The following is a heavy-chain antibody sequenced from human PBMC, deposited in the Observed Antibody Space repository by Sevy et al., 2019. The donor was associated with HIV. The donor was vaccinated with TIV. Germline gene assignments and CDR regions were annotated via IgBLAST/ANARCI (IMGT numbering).Heavy chain of an antibody. CDR3: ARGYCSSTSCYGYTYYYYGMDV. V-gene: IGHV1-69*13. Sequence: ASVKVSCKASGGTFGSYAISWVRQAPGQGLEWMGGMIPLFGTANCAQKFQGRVTITADESTSPAYMELGSLRSEDTAVYYCARGYCSSTSCYGYTYYYYGMDVWGQGTTVTVSS. J-gene: IGHJ6*02. CDR2: MIPLFGTA. CDR1: GGTFGSYA. D-gene: IGHD2-2*01.